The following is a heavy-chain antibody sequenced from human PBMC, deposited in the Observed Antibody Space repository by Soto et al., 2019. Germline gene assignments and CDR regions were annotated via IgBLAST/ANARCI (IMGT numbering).Heavy chain of an antibody. Sequence: HEHLVQSGAEVKRPGASLKVSCKASGYSFTGYYIHWVRQAPGQGLEWMGLINPDSGATNYAQNFQGRVTLTSDTSISTASMDLTSLTSEDTAVYYCARGDYGTGGYPFPYFDYWGQGTLVIVSS. CDR2: INPDSGAT. D-gene: IGHD2-8*02. CDR1: GYSFTGYY. V-gene: IGHV1-2*02. CDR3: ARGDYGTGGYPFPYFDY. J-gene: IGHJ4*02.